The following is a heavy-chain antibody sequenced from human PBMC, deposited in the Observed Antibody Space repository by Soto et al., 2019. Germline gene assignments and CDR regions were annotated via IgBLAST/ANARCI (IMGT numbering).Heavy chain of an antibody. CDR2: INPNSGGT. CDR3: ARLAPYCSSTSCRPGYYYGMDV. V-gene: IGHV1-2*04. D-gene: IGHD2-2*01. Sequence: GASVKVSCKSSGYTFTGYYMHWVRQARGQGLEWMGWINPNSGGTNYAQKFQGWVTMTRDTSISTAYLQWSSLKASDTAMYYCARLAPYCSSTSCRPGYYYGMDVWGQGTTVTVSS. J-gene: IGHJ6*02. CDR1: GYTFTGYY.